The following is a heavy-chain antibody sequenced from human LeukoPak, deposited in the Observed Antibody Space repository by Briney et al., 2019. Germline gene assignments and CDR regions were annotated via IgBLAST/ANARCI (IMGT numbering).Heavy chain of an antibody. V-gene: IGHV3-21*01. D-gene: IGHD4-23*01. Sequence: GGSLRLSCAASGFTFSSYSMNWVRQAPGKGLEWVSSISSSSSYIYYADSVKGRFTISRDNAKNSLYLQMNSLRAEDTAVYYCARYGAKGAFDYWGQGTLVTVSS. CDR1: GFTFSSYS. CDR3: ARYGAKGAFDY. CDR2: ISSSSSYI. J-gene: IGHJ4*02.